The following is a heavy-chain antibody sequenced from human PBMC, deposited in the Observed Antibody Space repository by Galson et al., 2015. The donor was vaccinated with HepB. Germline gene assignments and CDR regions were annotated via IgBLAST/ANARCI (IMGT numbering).Heavy chain of an antibody. J-gene: IGHJ6*03. V-gene: IGHV3-15*01. Sequence: SLRLSCAASGFTFSNAWMSWVRQAPGKGLEWVGRIKSKTDGGTTDYAAPVKGRFTISRDDSKNTLYLQMNSLKTEDTAVYYCTTTKYSIYYYYMDVWGKGTTVTVSS. D-gene: IGHD4-11*01. CDR1: GFTFSNAW. CDR2: IKSKTDGGTT. CDR3: TTTKYSIYYYYMDV.